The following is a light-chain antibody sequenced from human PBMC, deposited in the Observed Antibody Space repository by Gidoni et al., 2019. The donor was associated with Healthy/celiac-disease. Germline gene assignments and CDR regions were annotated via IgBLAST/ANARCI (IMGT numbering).Light chain of an antibody. J-gene: IGLJ1*01. Sequence: QSALTQPASVSGSPGQSITISGTGTSSAVGGYNYVSWYQQNPGQAPNLMIYDVSNRPSGVSNRFPGSKSGNTASLTISGLQAEDEADYYCSSYTSSSTRVFGTGTKVTVL. V-gene: IGLV2-14*01. CDR1: SSAVGGYNY. CDR2: DVS. CDR3: SSYTSSSTRV.